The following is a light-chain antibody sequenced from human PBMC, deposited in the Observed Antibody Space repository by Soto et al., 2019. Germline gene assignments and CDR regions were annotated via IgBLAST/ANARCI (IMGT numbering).Light chain of an antibody. CDR1: QSVSTN. J-gene: IGKJ5*01. CDR2: GAS. CDR3: QHRSNWPPG. V-gene: IGKV3-15*01. Sequence: EIVMTQSPTTLSVSPGERATLSCRASQSVSTNLAWYQQKPGQVPSLLIYGASTRASGIPARFSGSGSGTEFTLTISSLAPEDFAVYYCQHRSNWPPGFGQGTRLEIK.